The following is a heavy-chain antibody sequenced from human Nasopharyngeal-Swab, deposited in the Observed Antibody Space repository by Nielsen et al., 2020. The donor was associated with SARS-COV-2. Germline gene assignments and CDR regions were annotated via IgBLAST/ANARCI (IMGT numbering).Heavy chain of an antibody. CDR3: AREGVGATGRSYY. CDR2: IIPILGIA. D-gene: IGHD1-26*01. J-gene: IGHJ4*02. Sequence: SVKVSCKASGGTFSSYAISWVRQAPGQGLEWMGRIIPILGIANYAQKFQGRVTITADKSTSTAYMELSSLRSEDTAVYYCAREGVGATGRSYYWGQGTLVTVSS. CDR1: GGTFSSYA. V-gene: IGHV1-69*04.